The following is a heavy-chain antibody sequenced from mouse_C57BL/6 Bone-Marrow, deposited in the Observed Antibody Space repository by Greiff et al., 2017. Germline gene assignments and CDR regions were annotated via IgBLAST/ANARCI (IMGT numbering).Heavy chain of an antibody. CDR2: ISNGGGST. CDR3: ARFYTTVVEGFDD. Sequence: EVMLVESGGGLVQPGGSLKLSCAASGFTFTDYYMYWVRQTPGKGLEWVAYISNGGGSTYYPDNVKGRVTFSGDNAKNTLYLQMSRLKSEDTAMYYCARFYTTVVEGFDDWGQGTLVTVSA. J-gene: IGHJ3*01. V-gene: IGHV5-12*01. CDR1: GFTFTDYY. D-gene: IGHD1-1*01.